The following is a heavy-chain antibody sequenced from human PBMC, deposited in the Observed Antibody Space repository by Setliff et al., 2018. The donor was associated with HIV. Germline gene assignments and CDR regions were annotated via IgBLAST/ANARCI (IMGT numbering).Heavy chain of an antibody. CDR3: AKGFLDYYDSSANTLGVDY. CDR1: GFTFSSYG. V-gene: IGHV3-30*18. D-gene: IGHD3-22*01. J-gene: IGHJ4*02. Sequence: HPGGSLRLSCAASGFTFSSYGMHWVRQAPGKGLEWVAVISYDASNKYYADSVKGRFTISRDNSKNTLYLQMNSLRAEDTAVYYCAKGFLDYYDSSANTLGVDYWGQGTLVTVSS. CDR2: ISYDASNK.